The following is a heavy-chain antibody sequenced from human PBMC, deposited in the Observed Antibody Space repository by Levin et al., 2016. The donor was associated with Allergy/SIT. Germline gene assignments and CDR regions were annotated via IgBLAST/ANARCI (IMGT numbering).Heavy chain of an antibody. D-gene: IGHD6-6*01. Sequence: WIRQPPGKGLEWVSYISSSSSTIYYADSVKGRFTISRDNAKNSLYLQMNSLRAEDTAVYYCARNIAARLIDYWGQGTLVTVSS. V-gene: IGHV3-48*01. CDR2: ISSSSSTI. J-gene: IGHJ4*02. CDR3: ARNIAARLIDY.